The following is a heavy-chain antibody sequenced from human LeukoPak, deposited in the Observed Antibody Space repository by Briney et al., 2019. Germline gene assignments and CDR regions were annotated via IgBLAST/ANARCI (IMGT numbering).Heavy chain of an antibody. CDR1: GGSLSSYY. CDR2: ISHSGGA. CDR3: ASSPVGATDY. J-gene: IGHJ4*02. D-gene: IGHD1-26*01. Sequence: SETLSRTCAVYGGSLSSYYWTWVRQPPGKGLEWIGEISHSGGANYSPSLKSRVTISLDTSKNQFSLRLTSVTAADTAVYYCASSPVGATDYWGQGTLVTVSS. V-gene: IGHV4-34*01.